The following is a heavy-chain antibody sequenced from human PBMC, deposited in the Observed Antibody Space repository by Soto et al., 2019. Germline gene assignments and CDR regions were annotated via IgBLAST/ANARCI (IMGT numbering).Heavy chain of an antibody. CDR3: ATELPSRVLRYFDWFTGFDY. CDR1: GYTLTELS. CDR2: FDPEDGET. V-gene: IGHV1-24*01. D-gene: IGHD3-9*01. J-gene: IGHJ4*02. Sequence: ASVKVSCKASGYTLTELSMHWVRQAPGKGLEWMGGFDPEDGETIYAQKFQGRVTMTEDTSTDTAYMELSSLRSEDTAVYYCATELPSRVLRYFDWFTGFDYWGQGTLVTVSS.